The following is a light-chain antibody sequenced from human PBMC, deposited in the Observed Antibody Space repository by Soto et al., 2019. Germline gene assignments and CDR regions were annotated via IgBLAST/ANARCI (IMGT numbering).Light chain of an antibody. CDR3: MQSTQLPPT. V-gene: IGKV2D-29*02. CDR2: EVS. Sequence: DFVMSQTPLSLSVAPGQPSSISCKSSQSLLHITGETFLFWYLQKPGQSPQLLTYEVSTRVSGVPERFSGSGSGTDFTLEISRVETDDVGIYYCMQSTQLPPTFGQGTRLEIK. CDR1: QSLLHITGETF. J-gene: IGKJ5*01.